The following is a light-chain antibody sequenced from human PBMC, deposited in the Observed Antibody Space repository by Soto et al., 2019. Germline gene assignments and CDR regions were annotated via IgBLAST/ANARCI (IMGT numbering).Light chain of an antibody. CDR1: SSDVGGFNY. CDR3: SSYTTSSSYV. CDR2: DVY. V-gene: IGLV2-14*01. J-gene: IGLJ1*01. Sequence: QSVLTQPASVSGSPGQSITISCTGTSSDVGGFNYVSWYQQHPGKAPKLLIFDVYSRPSGISNRFSGSKSGNTASPTISGLQAEDEADYYCSSYTTSSSYVFGAGTKLTVL.